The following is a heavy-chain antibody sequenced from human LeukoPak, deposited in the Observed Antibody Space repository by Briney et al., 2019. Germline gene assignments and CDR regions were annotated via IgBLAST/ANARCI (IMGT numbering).Heavy chain of an antibody. CDR3: AGGPYDNSGYFDY. V-gene: IGHV3-30*03. CDR2: ISYDGSNK. D-gene: IGHD3-22*01. J-gene: IGHJ4*02. CDR1: GFTFSSYG. Sequence: GGSLRLSCAASGFTFSSYGMHWVRQAPGKGLEWVAVISYDGSNKYYADSVKGRFTISRDNSKNTLYLQMNSLRAEDTAVYYCAGGPYDNSGYFDYWGQGTLVTVSS.